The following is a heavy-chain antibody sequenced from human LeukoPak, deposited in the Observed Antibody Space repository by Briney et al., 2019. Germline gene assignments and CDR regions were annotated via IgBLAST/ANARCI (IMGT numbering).Heavy chain of an antibody. Sequence: GGSLRLSCADSGFTFSDYYLSWIRQAPGKGLEWVSYISSSGSTIYYADSVKGRFTISRDNAKNSLYLRMNSLRAEDTAVYYCASTRDYYDSSGYYRDDYWGQGTLVTVSS. V-gene: IGHV3-11*01. D-gene: IGHD3-22*01. CDR1: GFTFSDYY. J-gene: IGHJ4*02. CDR2: ISSSGSTI. CDR3: ASTRDYYDSSGYYRDDY.